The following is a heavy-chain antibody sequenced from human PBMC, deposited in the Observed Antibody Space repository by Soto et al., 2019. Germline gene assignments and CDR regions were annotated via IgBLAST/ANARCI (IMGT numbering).Heavy chain of an antibody. CDR2: IYYSGST. J-gene: IGHJ6*02. D-gene: IGHD3-10*01. CDR3: ARMVRGDYYYYYGMDV. V-gene: IGHV4-31*03. Sequence: QVQLQESGPGLVKPSQTLSLTCTVSGGSISSGGYYWSWIRQHPGKGLEWIGYIYYSGSTYYNPSLKSRVTISVDTSKNQFSLKLSSVTAADTAVYYCARMVRGDYYYYYGMDVWGQGTTVTVSS. CDR1: GGSISSGGYY.